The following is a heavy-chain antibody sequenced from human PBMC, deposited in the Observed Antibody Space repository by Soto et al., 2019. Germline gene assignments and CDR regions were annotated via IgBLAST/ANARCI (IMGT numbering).Heavy chain of an antibody. CDR2: LSGGGGTT. Sequence: EVQLLESGGGLVQPGGSLRLSCAASGFTFTTYAMSWVRQAPGKGLEWVSTLSGGGGTTYYADSAKGRFTISRDNSKNTLYLQMNSLRGEDTAVYYCARGPNELTTRFFDFRGQGTLVTVSS. V-gene: IGHV3-23*01. J-gene: IGHJ4*02. CDR3: ARGPNELTTRFFDF. D-gene: IGHD1-1*01. CDR1: GFTFTTYA.